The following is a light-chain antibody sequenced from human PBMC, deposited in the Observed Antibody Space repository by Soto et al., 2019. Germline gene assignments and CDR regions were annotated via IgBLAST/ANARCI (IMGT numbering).Light chain of an antibody. V-gene: IGLV2-8*01. CDR2: EVS. CDR1: SSDVGGYNY. Sequence: QSVLTKPHSASGSPGQSVTISCTGTSSDVGGYNYVTWYQQHPGKAPKLIIYEVSKRPSGVPDHCSGSKSGNTASLTVSGLQADDEADYYCSSFGGSNHVVFGGGTKVTVL. J-gene: IGLJ3*02. CDR3: SSFGGSNHVV.